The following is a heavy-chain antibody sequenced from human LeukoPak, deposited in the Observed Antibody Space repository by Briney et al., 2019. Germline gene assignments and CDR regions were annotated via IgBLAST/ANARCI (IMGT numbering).Heavy chain of an antibody. J-gene: IGHJ1*01. CDR1: GFTFDDYA. D-gene: IGHD3-22*01. V-gene: IGHV3-9*01. CDR3: AKGYYDSSGYYVPAEYFQH. CDR2: ISWNSGYI. Sequence: GGSLRLSCAASGFTFDDYAMHWVRQGPGKGLEWVSGISWNSGYIGYADSVKGRFTISRDNSKNTLYLQMNSLRAEDTAVYYCAKGYYDSSGYYVPAEYFQHWGQGTLVTVSS.